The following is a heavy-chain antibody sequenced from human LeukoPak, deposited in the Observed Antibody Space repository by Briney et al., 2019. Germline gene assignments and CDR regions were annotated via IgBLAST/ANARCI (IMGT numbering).Heavy chain of an antibody. CDR1: GYTFTSYG. J-gene: IGHJ5*02. CDR2: INPNSGGT. CDR3: ARDRSTVTKNWFDP. Sequence: ASVKVSCKASGYTFTSYGISWVRQAPGQGLERMGWINPNSGGTNYAQKFQGRVTMTRDTSISTAYMELSRLRSDDTAVYYCARDRSTVTKNWFDPWGQGTLVTVSS. V-gene: IGHV1-2*02. D-gene: IGHD4-17*01.